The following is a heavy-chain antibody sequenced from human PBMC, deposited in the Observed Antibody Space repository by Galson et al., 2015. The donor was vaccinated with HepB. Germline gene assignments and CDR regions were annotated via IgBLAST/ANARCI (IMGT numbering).Heavy chain of an antibody. D-gene: IGHD2-2*02. CDR2: IGTAGDT. CDR1: GFTFSSYD. CDR3: AREARYCSSTSCYKVGMDV. Sequence: SLRLSCAASGFTFSSYDMHWVRQATGKGLEWVSGIGTAGDTYYPGSVKGRFTISRENAMNSLYLQMNSLRAGDTAVYYCAREARYCSSTSCYKVGMDVWGQGTTVTVSS. J-gene: IGHJ6*02. V-gene: IGHV3-13*01.